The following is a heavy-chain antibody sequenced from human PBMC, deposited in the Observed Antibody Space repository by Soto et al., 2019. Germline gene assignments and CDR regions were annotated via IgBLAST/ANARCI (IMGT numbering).Heavy chain of an antibody. CDR1: GFTFSTAW. V-gene: IGHV3-15*01. Sequence: EVQLVESGGGLEQPGGSLRLSCAASGFTFSTAWMNWVRQATGKGLEWLGRIKKRADGGTAYHATPVKGRFTISRDDSKNTLNLQMNSLKTEYTAVYYCNTVNPYFSDRRGQCYWGQGTLVTVSS. D-gene: IGHD3-22*01. CDR2: IKKRADGGTA. CDR3: NTVNPYFSDRRGQCY. J-gene: IGHJ4*02.